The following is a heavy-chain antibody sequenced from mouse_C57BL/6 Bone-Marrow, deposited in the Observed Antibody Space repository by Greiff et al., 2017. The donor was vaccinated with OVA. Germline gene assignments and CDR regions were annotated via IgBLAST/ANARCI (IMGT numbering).Heavy chain of an antibody. V-gene: IGHV1-63*01. Sequence: LQESGAELVRPGTSVKMSCKASGYTFTNYWIGWAKQRPGHGLEWIGDIYPGGGYTNYHEKFKGKATLTADKSSSTAYMQFSSLTSEDSAIYYGATGGYDERGFDYWGQGTTLTVSS. CDR3: ATGGYDERGFDY. CDR1: GYTFTNYW. J-gene: IGHJ2*01. D-gene: IGHD2-2*01. CDR2: IYPGGGYT.